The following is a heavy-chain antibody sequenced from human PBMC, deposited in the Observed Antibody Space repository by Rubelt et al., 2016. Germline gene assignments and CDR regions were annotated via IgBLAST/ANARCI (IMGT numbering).Heavy chain of an antibody. V-gene: IGHV3-13*01. CDR3: ARGGMDV. J-gene: IGHJ6*02. CDR1: GFTFSSYD. Sequence: EVQLVESGGGLVQPGGSLRLSCAASGFTFSSYDMHWVRQATGKGLEWVSAIGTAGDTYYPGSVKGRVTIFREKSKTTLYLQMNSLGAEETAVYYCARGGMDVWGQGTTVTVSS. CDR2: IGTAGDT.